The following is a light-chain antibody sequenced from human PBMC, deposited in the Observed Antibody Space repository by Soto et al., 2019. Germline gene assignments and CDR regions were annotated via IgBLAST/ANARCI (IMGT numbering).Light chain of an antibody. CDR3: QQYVDPFN. CDR1: RDIGDS. J-gene: IGKJ4*01. V-gene: IGKV1-33*01. CDR2: DTS. Sequence: DIQMTQSPSSLSASVGDTVTITCQAGRDIGDSLNWYQQRAGQAPKLLVYDTSNLQSGVPARFSGSGTGPRFFRTIDSLQPEDFAAYYCQQYVDPFNFGGGTKVEVK.